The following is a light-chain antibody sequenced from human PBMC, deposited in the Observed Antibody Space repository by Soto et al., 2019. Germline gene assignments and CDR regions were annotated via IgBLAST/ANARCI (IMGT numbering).Light chain of an antibody. V-gene: IGKV1-33*01. CDR3: QQYDNLLALT. CDR2: DAS. CDR1: QDISKY. Sequence: EIQMTQSPSSLSASVGDRVTIACQARQDISKYLNWYQFRPGQAPKLLIYDASNLETGVPSRFRGSGSGTHFTLPIISLQPEDVATYYCQQYDNLLALTFGGGTKVQIK. J-gene: IGKJ4*02.